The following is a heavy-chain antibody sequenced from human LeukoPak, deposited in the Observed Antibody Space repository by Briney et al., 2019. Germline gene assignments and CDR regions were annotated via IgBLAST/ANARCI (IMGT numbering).Heavy chain of an antibody. V-gene: IGHV3-23*01. Sequence: PGGSLRLSCAASGFTFSSYAMNWVRQAPGKGLDWVSAISGSGGTTYYADSVKGRFTISRDNSKNTLYLQMNSLRAEDTAVYYCAKFPSNGIAVAGRYLDYWGQGTLVTVSS. CDR2: ISGSGGTT. CDR1: GFTFSSYA. J-gene: IGHJ4*02. CDR3: AKFPSNGIAVAGRYLDY. D-gene: IGHD6-19*01.